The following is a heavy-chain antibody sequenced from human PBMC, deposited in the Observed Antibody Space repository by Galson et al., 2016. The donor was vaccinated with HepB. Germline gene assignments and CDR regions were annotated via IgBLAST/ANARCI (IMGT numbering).Heavy chain of an antibody. J-gene: IGHJ6*02. CDR2: IYYNSDRI. Sequence: SLRLSCAASGFTFDDSAMHWVRQTPGKGLEWVSGIYYNSDRIGYADSVRGRLTISRDNARNSLYLQMNSLEPEDSALYYCVRDMAPGGAGVWGQGTTVTVSS. V-gene: IGHV3-9*01. CDR1: GFTFDDSA. D-gene: IGHD3-16*01. CDR3: VRDMAPGGAGV.